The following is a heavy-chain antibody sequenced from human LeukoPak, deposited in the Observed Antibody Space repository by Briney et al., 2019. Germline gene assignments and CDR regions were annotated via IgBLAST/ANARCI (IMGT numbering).Heavy chain of an antibody. CDR2: INHSGST. CDR3: AKVSLSLVVVIAAGLGNFDS. D-gene: IGHD2-15*01. Sequence: SETLSLTCAVYGGSFSGYYWSWIRQPPGKGLEWIGEINHSGSTNYNPSLKSRVTISVDTSKNQFSLKLSSVTAADTAVYYCAKVSLSLVVVIAAGLGNFDSWGQGTRVIVSS. J-gene: IGHJ4*02. CDR1: GGSFSGYY. V-gene: IGHV4-34*01.